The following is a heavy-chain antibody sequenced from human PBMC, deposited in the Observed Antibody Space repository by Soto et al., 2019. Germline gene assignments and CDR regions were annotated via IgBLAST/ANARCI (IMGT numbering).Heavy chain of an antibody. D-gene: IGHD3-10*01. V-gene: IGHV4-59*08. CDR2: IYYSGST. CDR3: ARHNYGSGSTYFDY. CDR1: GRSIRSYC. Sequence: PETLYLTFTVSGRSIRSYCWRWIRQPPGKGLEWIGYIYYSGSTNYNPSLKSRVTISVDTSKNQFSLKLNSMTAADTAVYYCARHNYGSGSTYFDYWGQGTLVTVS. J-gene: IGHJ4*02.